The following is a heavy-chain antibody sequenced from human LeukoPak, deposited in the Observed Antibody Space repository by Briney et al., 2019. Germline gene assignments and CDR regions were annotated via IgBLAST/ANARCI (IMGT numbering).Heavy chain of an antibody. Sequence: PGGSLRLSCAASGFTFSTFAMNWVRQGPGNGLEWASTIGGSGRDTAYADSVEGRFTIFRDNSKSMLYLQMNSLRAEDTAIYYCAKGQSDWLLVDFWGQGALVTVSS. D-gene: IGHD3-9*01. V-gene: IGHV3-23*01. CDR2: IGGSGRDT. CDR3: AKGQSDWLLVDF. CDR1: GFTFSTFA. J-gene: IGHJ4*02.